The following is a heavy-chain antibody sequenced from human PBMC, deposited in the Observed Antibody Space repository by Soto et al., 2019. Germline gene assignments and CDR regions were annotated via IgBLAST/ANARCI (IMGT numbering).Heavy chain of an antibody. CDR1: GGTFSSYT. V-gene: IGHV1-69*02. Sequence: ASVKVSFKASGGTFSSYTISWVRQAPGQGLEWMGRIIPILGIANYAQKFQGRVTITADKSTSTAYMELSSLRSEDTAVYYCARGVVVTADYYGMDVWGQGTTVTVSS. D-gene: IGHD2-21*02. CDR3: ARGVVVTADYYGMDV. J-gene: IGHJ6*02. CDR2: IIPILGIA.